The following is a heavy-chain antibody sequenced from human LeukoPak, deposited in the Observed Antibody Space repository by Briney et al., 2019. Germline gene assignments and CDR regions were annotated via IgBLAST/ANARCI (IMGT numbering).Heavy chain of an antibody. CDR2: MNPNSGNT. Sequence: ASVKVSCKASGYTFIGYYMHWVRQAPGQGLEWMGWMNPNSGNTGYAQKFQGRVTMTRNTSISTAYMELSSLRSEDTAVYYCAGGGFDGSGSYPDWFDPWGQGTLVTVSS. D-gene: IGHD3-10*01. J-gene: IGHJ5*02. V-gene: IGHV1-8*02. CDR3: AGGGFDGSGSYPDWFDP. CDR1: GYTFIGYY.